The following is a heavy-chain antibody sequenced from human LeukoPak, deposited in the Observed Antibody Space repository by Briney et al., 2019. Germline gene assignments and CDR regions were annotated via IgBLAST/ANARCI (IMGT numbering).Heavy chain of an antibody. Sequence: SETLSLTCTVSGGSIRRSSYYWGWIRQPPGKGLEWIGSIYYSGSTYYNPSLKSRVTISVDTSKNQFSLKLSSVTAADTAVYYCARQGSSWAVDYWGQGTLVTVSS. CDR1: GGSIRRSSYY. CDR3: ARQGSSWAVDY. D-gene: IGHD6-13*01. J-gene: IGHJ4*02. CDR2: IYYSGST. V-gene: IGHV4-39*01.